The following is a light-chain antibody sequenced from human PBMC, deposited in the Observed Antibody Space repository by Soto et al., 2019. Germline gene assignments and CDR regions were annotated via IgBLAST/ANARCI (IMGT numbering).Light chain of an antibody. CDR1: QSVSSSY. CDR2: GSS. V-gene: IGKV3-20*01. CDR3: QQYDTSPKT. Sequence: EIVLTQSPGTLSLSPGERATLSCRASQSVSSSYLASYQQKPGQAPRLLIYGSSSRATGIPDRFSGSGSGTDFTITSSRLEAEDFAVYYCQQYDTSPKTFGQGTKVEIK. J-gene: IGKJ1*01.